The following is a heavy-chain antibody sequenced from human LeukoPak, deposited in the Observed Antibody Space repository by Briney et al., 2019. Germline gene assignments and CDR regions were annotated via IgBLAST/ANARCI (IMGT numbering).Heavy chain of an antibody. V-gene: IGHV3-30*02. J-gene: IGHJ4*02. D-gene: IGHD3-22*01. CDR3: ARGRVVFTPMDS. CDR2: IRYDGSMK. CDR1: GFTFGSYG. Sequence: PGGSLRLSCAASGFTFGSYGMHWVRQAPGKGLEWVAFIRYDGSMKYYADSVKGRITVSRDNSQNTLFVQINSLRPEDTAFYYCARGRVVFTPMDSWGQGTLVTVSS.